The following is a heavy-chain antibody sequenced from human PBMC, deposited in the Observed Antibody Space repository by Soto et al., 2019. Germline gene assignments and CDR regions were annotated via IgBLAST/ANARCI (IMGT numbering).Heavy chain of an antibody. Sequence: SETLSLTCSVSGDSISSVDYFWAWIRQPPGQALEYIGYIYKSATTYYNPSFESRVAISLDTSKSQSSLNVTSVTAADTAVYFCARGRYCLNGRCFPNWLDSWGQGTLVPVYS. CDR1: GDSISSVDYF. CDR3: ARGRYCLNGRCFPNWLDS. CDR2: IYKSATT. V-gene: IGHV4-30-4*01. J-gene: IGHJ5*01. D-gene: IGHD2-15*01.